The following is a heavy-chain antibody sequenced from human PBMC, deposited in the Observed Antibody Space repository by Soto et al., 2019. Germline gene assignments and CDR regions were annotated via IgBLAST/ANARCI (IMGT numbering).Heavy chain of an antibody. CDR2: IYYSGST. CDR3: ARVPKLVPAADDAFDI. Sequence: SETLSLTCTVSGGSISSGGYYWSWIRQHPGKGLEWIGYIYYSGSTYYNPSLKSRVTISVDTSKNQFSLKLSSVTAADTAVYYCARVPKLVPAADDAFDIWGQGTMVTVSS. D-gene: IGHD2-2*01. CDR1: GGSISSGGYY. V-gene: IGHV4-31*03. J-gene: IGHJ3*02.